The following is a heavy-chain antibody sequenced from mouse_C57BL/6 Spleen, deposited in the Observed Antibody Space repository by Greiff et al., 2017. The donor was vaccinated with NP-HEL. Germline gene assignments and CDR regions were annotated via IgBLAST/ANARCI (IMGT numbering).Heavy chain of an antibody. CDR3: AREELYYYGSSYWCFDV. CDR2: IDPSDSET. D-gene: IGHD1-1*01. Sequence: QVQLQQPGAELVRPGSSVKLSCKASGYTFTSYWMHWVKQRPIQGLEWIGNIDPSDSETYYYQKFKDKATFTVDKPSSTAYMQQSSLTSKSSAVYYCAREELYYYGSSYWCFDVWGTGTTVTVSS. V-gene: IGHV1-52*01. CDR1: GYTFTSYW. J-gene: IGHJ1*03.